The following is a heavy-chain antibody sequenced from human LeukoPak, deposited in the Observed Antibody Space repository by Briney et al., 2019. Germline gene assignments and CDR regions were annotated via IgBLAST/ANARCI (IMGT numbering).Heavy chain of an antibody. CDR2: INPSSGRT. Sequence: VASVKVSCKASGYTFTGYYMHWVRQAPGQGLEWMGWINPSSGRTNYAQNFQDRVAMTRDTSISTAYMELSSLRSDDTAVYYCARGSSIHVLLYHYYYMDVWGKGTTVAVSS. J-gene: IGHJ6*03. D-gene: IGHD2-2*01. V-gene: IGHV1-2*02. CDR1: GYTFTGYY. CDR3: ARGSSIHVLLYHYYYMDV.